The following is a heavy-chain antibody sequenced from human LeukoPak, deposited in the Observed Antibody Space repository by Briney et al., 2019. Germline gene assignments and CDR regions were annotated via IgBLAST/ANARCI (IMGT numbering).Heavy chain of an antibody. CDR3: ASPLLGAFDI. CDR2: IYYSGST. J-gene: IGHJ3*02. Sequence: PSETLSLTCTVSGGSISSYYWSWIRQPPGKGLEWIGYIYYSGSTNYNPSLKSRVTISVDTSKNQFSLKLSSVTAADTAVYYCASPLLGAFDIWGQGTMVTVSS. D-gene: IGHD2/OR15-2a*01. CDR1: GGSISSYY. V-gene: IGHV4-59*08.